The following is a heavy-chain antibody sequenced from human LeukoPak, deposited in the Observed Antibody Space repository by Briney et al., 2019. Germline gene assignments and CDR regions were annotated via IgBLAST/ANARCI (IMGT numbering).Heavy chain of an antibody. Sequence: ASVRVSCKASGFTFTSSAVHWVRQAPGQRLEWMGWINAGNGNTKYSQKFQGRVTITRDTSANTAYMELSSLISEDTAVYYCARYSSGWYHDYWGQGTLVTVSS. V-gene: IGHV1-3*01. J-gene: IGHJ4*02. CDR1: GFTFTSSA. CDR2: INAGNGNT. D-gene: IGHD6-19*01. CDR3: ARYSSGWYHDY.